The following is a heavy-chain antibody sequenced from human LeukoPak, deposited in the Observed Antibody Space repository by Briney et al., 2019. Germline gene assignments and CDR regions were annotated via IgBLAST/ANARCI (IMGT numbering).Heavy chain of an antibody. CDR1: GFIFSNAW. CDR2: IKSKTDGETT. D-gene: IGHD5-12*01. CDR3: ATDRTADYDY. J-gene: IGHJ4*02. V-gene: IGHV3-15*01. Sequence: PGGSLRLSCAASGFIFSNAWMSWVRQAPGKGLEWVGRIKSKTDGETTDYGAPVKGRFTISRDDSKTTLYLQMNSLKTEDTAVYYCATDRTADYDYWGQGTLVTVSS.